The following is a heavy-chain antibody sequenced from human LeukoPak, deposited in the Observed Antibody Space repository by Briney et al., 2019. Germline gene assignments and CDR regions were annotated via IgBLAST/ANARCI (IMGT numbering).Heavy chain of an antibody. CDR1: XXXTYY. Sequence: XXXTYYSGWIRHPPRKGLEWSGNIYYSGNTSYSPSLKRRVTIYVDTPKNQFSLKLSSVTAADTAVYYCARLEWLQFYYFDYWGQGTLVTVSS. J-gene: IGHJ4*02. CDR3: ARLEWLQFYYFDY. CDR2: IYYSGNT. D-gene: IGHD5-24*01. V-gene: IGHV4-39*01.